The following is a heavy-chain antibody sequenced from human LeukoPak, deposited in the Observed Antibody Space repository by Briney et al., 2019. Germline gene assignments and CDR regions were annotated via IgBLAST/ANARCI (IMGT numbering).Heavy chain of an antibody. V-gene: IGHV5-51*01. Sequence: GGALQIFWWGSGYRFTSYWIGWGRPLPGEGLEWMGIIYRGDSETRYSPSFQGQVPISADKSISTAYLQWSGLKASDTAMYYCARLAAAGKREGSSYYYGMDVWGQGTTVTVSS. CDR1: GYRFTSYW. D-gene: IGHD6-13*01. CDR3: ARLAAAGKREGSSYYYGMDV. CDR2: IYRGDSET. J-gene: IGHJ6*02.